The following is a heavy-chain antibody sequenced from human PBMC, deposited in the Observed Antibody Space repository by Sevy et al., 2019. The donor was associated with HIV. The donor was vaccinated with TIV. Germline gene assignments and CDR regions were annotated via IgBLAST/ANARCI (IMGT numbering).Heavy chain of an antibody. Sequence: SETLSLTCTVSGGSISSNGYYWSWIRQHPGKGLEWIGYIFYSGSTYYSPSLKSRVSISVDTSKNEFSLKLSSVTAADTAVYYCARDRYSSSPWDYFNALDVWGQWTTVTVSS. CDR1: GGSISSNGYY. CDR2: IFYSGST. CDR3: ARDRYSSSPWDYFNALDV. J-gene: IGHJ6*02. D-gene: IGHD6-6*01. V-gene: IGHV4-31*03.